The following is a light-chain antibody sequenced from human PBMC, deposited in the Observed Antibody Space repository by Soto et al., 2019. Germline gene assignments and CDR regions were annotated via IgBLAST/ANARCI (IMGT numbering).Light chain of an antibody. CDR1: QSVRRY. CDR3: QQYDSSPRT. J-gene: IGKJ1*01. Sequence: EIVLTQSPGTLSLSPGETLSLSCRSSQSVRRYLAWYQHKPGQAPRLLIYDASNRATGIPDRFSGSGSGTDFTLTITRLEPKDFAVYYCQQYDSSPRTFGQGTKVEIK. V-gene: IGKV3-20*01. CDR2: DAS.